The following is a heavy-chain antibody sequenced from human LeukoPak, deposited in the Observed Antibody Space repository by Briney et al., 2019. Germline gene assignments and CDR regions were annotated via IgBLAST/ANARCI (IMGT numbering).Heavy chain of an antibody. J-gene: IGHJ5*02. Sequence: SETLSLTCTVSGGSISSCYWSWIRQPAGKGLEWIGRINTSGNTNYNPSLKSRVTMSVDTSKNQFSLKLTSVTAADTAVYYCARAGDYGDYVGWFDPWGQGTLVTVSS. CDR3: ARAGDYGDYVGWFDP. D-gene: IGHD4-17*01. V-gene: IGHV4-4*07. CDR1: GGSISSCY. CDR2: INTSGNT.